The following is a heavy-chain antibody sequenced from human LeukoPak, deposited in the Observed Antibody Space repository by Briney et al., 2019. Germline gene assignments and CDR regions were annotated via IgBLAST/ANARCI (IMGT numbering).Heavy chain of an antibody. Sequence: GVSLRLSCAASGFTLNTNDMNWVRQAPGKGLEWVSLMYPGGSVYYTDSVKGRFTVSRDISKNTMFLQMNTLRPDDTALYYCVRQGPGDNCRWGQGTLVTVSP. V-gene: IGHV3-66*02. CDR2: MYPGGSV. CDR3: VRQGPGDNCR. D-gene: IGHD4-23*01. J-gene: IGHJ4*01. CDR1: GFTLNTND.